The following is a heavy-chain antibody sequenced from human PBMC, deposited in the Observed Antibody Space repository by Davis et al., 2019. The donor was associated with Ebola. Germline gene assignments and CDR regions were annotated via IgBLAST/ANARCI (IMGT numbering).Heavy chain of an antibody. D-gene: IGHD4-17*01. CDR1: GFTFSSYG. J-gene: IGHJ6*02. CDR3: VRGGDYVSSGVDV. CDR2: ISYDGSNK. V-gene: IGHV3-30*03. Sequence: GESLKISCAASGFTFSSYGMHWVRQAPGKGLEWVAVISYDGSNKYYADSVKGRFTISRDDSKNTLSLQMDSLRAEDTAVYYCVRGGDYVSSGVDVWGQGTTVTVSS.